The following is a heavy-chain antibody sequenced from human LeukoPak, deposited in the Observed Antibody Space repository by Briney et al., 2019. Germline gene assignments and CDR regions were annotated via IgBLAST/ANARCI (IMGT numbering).Heavy chain of an antibody. V-gene: IGHV3-15*01. CDR2: IKSKTDGGTT. CDR1: GFTFSTYF. Sequence: PGGSLRLSCAASGFTFSTYFMSWVRQAPGKGLEWVGRIKSKTDGGTTDYAAPVKGRFTISRDDSKNTLYLQMNSLKTEDTAVYYCTTGLQLLYDGLQLDYWGQGTLVTVSS. CDR3: TTGLQLLYDGLQLDY. J-gene: IGHJ4*02. D-gene: IGHD2-2*02.